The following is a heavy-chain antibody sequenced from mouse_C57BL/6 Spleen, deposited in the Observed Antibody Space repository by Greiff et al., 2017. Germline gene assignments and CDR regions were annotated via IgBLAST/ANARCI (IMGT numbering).Heavy chain of an antibody. V-gene: IGHV5-16*01. J-gene: IGHJ1*03. CDR1: GFTFSDYY. CDR3: ARDRGIYVTTVVATDWYFDV. D-gene: IGHD1-1*01. Sequence: EVQVVESEGGLVQPGSSMKLSCTASGFTFSDYYMAWVRQVPEKGLEWVANINYDGSSTYYLDSLKSRFIISRDNAKNILYLQMSSLKSEDTATYYCARDRGIYVTTVVATDWYFDVWGTGTTVTVSS. CDR2: INYDGSST.